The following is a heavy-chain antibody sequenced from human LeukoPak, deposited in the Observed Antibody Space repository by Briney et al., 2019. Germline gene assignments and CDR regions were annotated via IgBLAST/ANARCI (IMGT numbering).Heavy chain of an antibody. V-gene: IGHV3-21*01. Sequence: GGSLRLSCAASGFTFSSYSMNWVRQAPGKGLEWVSSISSSSSYIYYADSVKGRFTISRDNAKNSLYLQMNSLRAEDTAVYYCARGPKYCSGGSCYFDYWGQGTLVTVSS. CDR3: ARGPKYCSGGSCYFDY. CDR2: ISSSSSYI. J-gene: IGHJ4*02. D-gene: IGHD2-15*01. CDR1: GFTFSSYS.